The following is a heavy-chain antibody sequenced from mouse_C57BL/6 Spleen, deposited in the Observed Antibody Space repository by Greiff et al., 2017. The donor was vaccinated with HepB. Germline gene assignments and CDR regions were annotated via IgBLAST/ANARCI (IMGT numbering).Heavy chain of an antibody. Sequence: QVQLQQSGAELVRPGASVTLSCKASGYTFTDYEMHWVKQTPVHGLEWIGAIDPENGGTAYNRKFKGKAILTADKSSSTAYMELRSLTSEDSAVYYCTGYYYGSSYAMDYWGQGTSVTVSS. J-gene: IGHJ4*01. V-gene: IGHV1-15*01. D-gene: IGHD1-1*01. CDR2: IDPENGGT. CDR1: GYTFTDYE. CDR3: TGYYYGSSYAMDY.